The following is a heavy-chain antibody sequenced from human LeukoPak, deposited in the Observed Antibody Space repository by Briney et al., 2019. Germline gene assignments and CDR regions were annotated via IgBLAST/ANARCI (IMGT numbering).Heavy chain of an antibody. CDR2: INWNGGST. Sequence: GGSVTLSCGVSGFPFDDYGKSWVPEATGEGREGGSGINWNGGSTGYADSVKGRFTIFRDNAKNTLYLQKNSLRAEDTALYYCARDVGENWFFDYWGQGTLVTVSS. J-gene: IGHJ4*02. D-gene: IGHD3-16*01. CDR3: ARDVGENWFFDY. CDR1: GFPFDDYG. V-gene: IGHV3-20*04.